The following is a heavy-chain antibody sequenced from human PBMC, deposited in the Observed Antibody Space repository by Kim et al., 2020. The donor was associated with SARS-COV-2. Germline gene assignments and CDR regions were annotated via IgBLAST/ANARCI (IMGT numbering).Heavy chain of an antibody. Sequence: GGSLRLSCEASGFTFSSYWMSWVRQAPGKGLELVANIKLDGSEKYYVDSVKGRFTISRDNAKNSVDLQMNSLRAEDTAVYYCAREGGGYSDVDNWGQGTLVTVSS. J-gene: IGHJ4*02. V-gene: IGHV3-7*01. D-gene: IGHD5-18*01. CDR1: GFTFSSYW. CDR2: IKLDGSEK. CDR3: AREGGGYSDVDN.